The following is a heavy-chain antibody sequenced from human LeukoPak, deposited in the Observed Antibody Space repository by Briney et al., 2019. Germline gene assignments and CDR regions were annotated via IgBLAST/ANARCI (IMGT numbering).Heavy chain of an antibody. D-gene: IGHD1-14*01. V-gene: IGHV3-53*01. CDR1: GFTVITND. J-gene: IGHJ4*02. CDR3: ARGVEPLAANTLAY. Sequence: GGSLRLSCAASGFTVITNDMTWVRQAPGKGLEWVSVLYSDGNTKYADSVQGRFTISRDNSKNTLYLEMNSLSPDDTAVYYCARGVEPLAANTLAYWGQGTPVIVSS. CDR2: LYSDGNT.